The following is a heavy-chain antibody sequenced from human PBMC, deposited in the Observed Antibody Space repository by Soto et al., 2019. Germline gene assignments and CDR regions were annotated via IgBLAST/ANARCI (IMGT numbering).Heavy chain of an antibody. CDR3: ARQIYDSDTGPNFQYYFDS. CDR1: VYSFAGYW. J-gene: IGHJ4*02. V-gene: IGHV5-10-1*01. D-gene: IGHD3-22*01. Sequence: GESLKISCMGSVYSFAGYWITWVRQKPGKGLEWMGRIDPSDSQTYYSPSFRGHVTISVTKSITTVFLQWSSLRASDTAMYYCARQIYDSDTGPNFQYYFDSWGKGTPVTISS. CDR2: IDPSDSQT.